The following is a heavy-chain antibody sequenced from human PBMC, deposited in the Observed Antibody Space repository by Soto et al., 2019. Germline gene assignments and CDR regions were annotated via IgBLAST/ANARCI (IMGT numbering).Heavy chain of an antibody. Sequence: GSQRLSYAASGFTFIDYYMTWIRQDPGKGLEWVSYISSSVSYTNYADSVKGRYTISRDNAKNSVYLQMNSLGAEDTAVYYCAKASGRVTKRFDSWGQGTLVTVAS. CDR2: ISSSVSYT. CDR3: AKASGRVTKRFDS. CDR1: GFTFIDYY. V-gene: IGHV3-11*06. J-gene: IGHJ4*02. D-gene: IGHD4-17*01.